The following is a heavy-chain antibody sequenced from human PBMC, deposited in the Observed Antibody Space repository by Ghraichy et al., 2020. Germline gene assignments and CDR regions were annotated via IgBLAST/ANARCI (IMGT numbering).Heavy chain of an antibody. J-gene: IGHJ4*02. D-gene: IGHD2-15*01. V-gene: IGHV4-31*03. Sequence: SETLSLTCTVSGGSISSGGYYWSWIRQHPGKGLEWIGYIYYSGSTYYNPSLKSRVTISVDTSKNQFSLKLSSVTAADTAVYYCARERASRGCSGGSCYFDYWGQGTLVTVSS. CDR2: IYYSGST. CDR1: GGSISSGGYY. CDR3: ARERASRGCSGGSCYFDY.